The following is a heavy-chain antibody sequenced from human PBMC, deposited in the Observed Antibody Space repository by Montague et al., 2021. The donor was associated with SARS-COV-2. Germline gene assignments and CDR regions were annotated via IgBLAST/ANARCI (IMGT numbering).Heavy chain of an antibody. CDR3: ARRALGYCSRGSCYSGFDY. Sequence: SETLSLTCEASGGSIRSYYWSWIRQSPGKGLEWIGYIYNSGSTNYNPALKSRVTITVDTSKKQVSLKLSSVTAADTAVYYCARRALGYCSRGSCYSGFDYWGQGTLVTVSS. V-gene: IGHV4-59*08. J-gene: IGHJ4*02. D-gene: IGHD2-15*01. CDR1: GGSIRSYY. CDR2: IYNSGST.